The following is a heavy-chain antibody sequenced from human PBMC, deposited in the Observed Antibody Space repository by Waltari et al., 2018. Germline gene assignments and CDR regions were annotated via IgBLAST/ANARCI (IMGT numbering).Heavy chain of an antibody. CDR3: AKEGELGRGRYYMDV. V-gene: IGHV3-30*02. Sequence: QVQLVESGGGVVQPGGSLRLSCAASGFTFSSYGMHWVRQAPGQGLEWVAFIRYDGSNKYYADSVKGRFTISRDNSKNTLYLQMNSLRAEDTAVYYCAKEGELGRGRYYMDVWGNGTTVTVSS. CDR2: IRYDGSNK. D-gene: IGHD7-27*01. J-gene: IGHJ6*03. CDR1: GFTFSSYG.